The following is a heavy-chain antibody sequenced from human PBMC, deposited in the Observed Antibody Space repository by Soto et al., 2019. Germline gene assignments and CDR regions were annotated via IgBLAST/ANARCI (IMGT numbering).Heavy chain of an antibody. Sequence: QVQLQESGPGLVKPSQTLSLTCTVSGGSISSGGYYWSWIRQHPGKGLEWIGYIYYSGSTYYNPSLKRRVTISVDTSKNQFTLKLSSVTAADTAVYYCARVFGVARDYYGMDVWGQGTTVTVSS. V-gene: IGHV4-31*03. D-gene: IGHD2-8*01. CDR2: IYYSGST. J-gene: IGHJ6*02. CDR3: ARVFGVARDYYGMDV. CDR1: GGSISSGGYY.